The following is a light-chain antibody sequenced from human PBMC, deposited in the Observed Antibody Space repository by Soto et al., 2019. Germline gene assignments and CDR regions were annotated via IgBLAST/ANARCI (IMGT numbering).Light chain of an antibody. Sequence: EIVLTQSPGTLSLSPGDRAALSCRASQSLSGYLAWYQQKPGQAPRLLIYGASSRATGIPDRFSGSGSGTDFTLTISRLEPEDFAEYYCQQYVSLWTFGQGTKVDNK. CDR2: GAS. CDR1: QSLSGY. V-gene: IGKV3-20*01. J-gene: IGKJ1*01. CDR3: QQYVSLWT.